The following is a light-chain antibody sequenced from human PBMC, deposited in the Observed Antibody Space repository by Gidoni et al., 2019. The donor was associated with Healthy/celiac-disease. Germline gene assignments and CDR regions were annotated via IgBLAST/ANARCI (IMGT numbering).Light chain of an antibody. CDR2: WAS. Sequence: DIVMTQSPVSLAASLGERATINCKSSQSVLYSSNNKNYLAWYQQKPGQPPKLLIYWASTRESGVPDRFSGSGSGTDFTLTISSLQAEDVAVYYCQQYYSTPPTFGQGTKVEIK. CDR3: QQYYSTPPT. CDR1: QSVLYSSNNKNY. J-gene: IGKJ1*01. V-gene: IGKV4-1*01.